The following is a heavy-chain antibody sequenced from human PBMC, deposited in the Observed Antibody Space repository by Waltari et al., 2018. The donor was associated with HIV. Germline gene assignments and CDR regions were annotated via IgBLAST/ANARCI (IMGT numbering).Heavy chain of an antibody. CDR1: GYTFTSCD. CDR3: ARGAPGHYCSGGSCPYFDY. D-gene: IGHD2-15*01. J-gene: IGHJ4*02. CDR2: VNPYSGNT. Sequence: QLVQSGAEVRKPGASVKVSCKASGYTFTSCDVNWVRQAPGQGLEWMGWVNPYSGNTGYAKNFQGRVTMTRNTSISTAYMELSGLRSEDTAVYYCARGAPGHYCSGGSCPYFDYWGQGSLVTVSS. V-gene: IGHV1-8*02.